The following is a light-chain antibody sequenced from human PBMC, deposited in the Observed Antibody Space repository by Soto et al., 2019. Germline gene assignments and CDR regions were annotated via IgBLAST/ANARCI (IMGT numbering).Light chain of an antibody. CDR3: QHFNDYSGT. V-gene: IGKV1-5*03. Sequence: DIQMTQSPSTLSASVGDRVTITCRASQSISTYLAWYQQKPGKAPKLLIYKASNLESGVPSRFSGSGSGTEFTLTISSLQPDDFATYYCQHFNDYSGTFGQGTKVEI. CDR2: KAS. CDR1: QSISTY. J-gene: IGKJ1*01.